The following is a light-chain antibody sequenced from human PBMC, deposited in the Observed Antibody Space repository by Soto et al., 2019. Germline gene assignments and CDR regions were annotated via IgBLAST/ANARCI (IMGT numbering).Light chain of an antibody. CDR1: SSDVGGYNY. Sequence: QSALTQPASVSGSPGLSITISCTGTSSDVGGYNYVSWYQQHPGKAPKLMIYEVSNRPSGVSNRFSGSKSGNTASLTISGLQAEDEADYYCSSYTSSSTPHYVFGTGTKLTVL. CDR2: EVS. CDR3: SSYTSSSTPHYV. J-gene: IGLJ1*01. V-gene: IGLV2-14*01.